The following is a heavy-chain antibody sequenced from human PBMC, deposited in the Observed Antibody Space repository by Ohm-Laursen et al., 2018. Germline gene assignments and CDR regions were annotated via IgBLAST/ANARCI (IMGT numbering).Heavy chain of an antibody. D-gene: IGHD1-1*01. CDR3: ARKTDWNHYYFDY. Sequence: GTLSLTCTVSGGSISSTSYYWGWIRQPPGKGLEWIGSIYYTGSTYFNPSLQSRVTISVDTSKNQFSLNLSSVTAADTAMYYCARKTDWNHYYFDYWGQGTLATVSS. V-gene: IGHV4-39*01. CDR2: IYYTGST. J-gene: IGHJ4*02. CDR1: GGSISSTSYY.